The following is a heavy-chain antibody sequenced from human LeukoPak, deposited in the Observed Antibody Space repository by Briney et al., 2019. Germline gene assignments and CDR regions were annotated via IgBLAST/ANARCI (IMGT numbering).Heavy chain of an antibody. CDR3: AKDELGSGSYDAFDI. CDR2: ISYDGSKK. J-gene: IGHJ3*02. CDR1: GFTFNDYD. D-gene: IGHD1-26*01. Sequence: PGGSLRLSCAASGFTFNDYDMHWVRQAPGKGLEWVADISYDGSKKYYADSVKGRFTISRDNSKNTLYLQMNSLRAEDTAVYYCAKDELGSGSYDAFDIWGQGTMVTVSS. V-gene: IGHV3-30*18.